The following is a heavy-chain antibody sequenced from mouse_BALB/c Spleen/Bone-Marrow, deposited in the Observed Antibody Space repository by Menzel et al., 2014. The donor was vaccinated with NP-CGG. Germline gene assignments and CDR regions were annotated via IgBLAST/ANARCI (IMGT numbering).Heavy chain of an antibody. CDR1: GFTFSSYA. J-gene: IGHJ4*01. Sequence: EVKVVESGGGLVKPGGSLKLSCAASGFTFSSYAMSWVRQTPEKRLEWVATISSGGSYTYYPDSVKGRFTISRDNAKNTLCLQMSSLRSEDTAMYYCARLRTTEAMDYWGQGTSVTVSS. D-gene: IGHD2-12*01. V-gene: IGHV5-9-1*01. CDR2: ISSGGSYT. CDR3: ARLRTTEAMDY.